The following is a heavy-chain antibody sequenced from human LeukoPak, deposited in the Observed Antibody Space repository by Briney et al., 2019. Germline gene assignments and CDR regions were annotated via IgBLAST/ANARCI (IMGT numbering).Heavy chain of an antibody. Sequence: SETLSLTCAVYGGSFSGYYWSWIRQPPGKGLEWIGEINHSGSTNYNPSLKSRDTISVDTSKNQFSLKLSSVTAADTAVYYCARSKIVVVPAVNWFDPWGQGTLVTVSS. CDR1: GGSFSGYY. CDR2: INHSGST. J-gene: IGHJ5*02. V-gene: IGHV4-34*01. D-gene: IGHD2-2*01. CDR3: ARSKIVVVPAVNWFDP.